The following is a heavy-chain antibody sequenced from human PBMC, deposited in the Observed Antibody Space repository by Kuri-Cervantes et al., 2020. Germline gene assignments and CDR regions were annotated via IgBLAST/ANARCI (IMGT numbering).Heavy chain of an antibody. D-gene: IGHD4-17*01. CDR1: GGSFSGYY. CDR3: ARDFGYGDYGEAFDI. Sequence: GSLRLSCAVYGGSFSGYYWSWIRQPPGKGLEWIGEINHSGSTNYNPSLKSRVTISVDTSKNQFSLKLSSVTAADTAVYYCARDFGYGDYGEAFDIWGQGTMVTVSS. V-gene: IGHV4-34*01. CDR2: INHSGST. J-gene: IGHJ3*02.